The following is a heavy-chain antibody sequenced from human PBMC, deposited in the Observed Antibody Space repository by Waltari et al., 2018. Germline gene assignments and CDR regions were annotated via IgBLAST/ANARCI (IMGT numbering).Heavy chain of an antibody. V-gene: IGHV4-34*01. J-gene: IGHJ5*02. CDR2: INHSGRT. D-gene: IGHD1-26*01. CDR3: ARLGNRRPRAPKWELRAYNWFDP. Sequence: QVQLQQWGAGLLKPSETLSLTCAVYGGSFSGYYWSWIRQPPGKGLEWIGEINHSGRTNNNPARKSSVTISVDTSKNQFSLKLRSAAAAETAVYYCARLGNRRPRAPKWELRAYNWFDPWGQGTLVTVSS. CDR1: GGSFSGYY.